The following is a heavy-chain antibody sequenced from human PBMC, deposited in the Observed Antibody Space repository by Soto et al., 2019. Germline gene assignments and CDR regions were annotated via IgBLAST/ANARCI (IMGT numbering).Heavy chain of an antibody. CDR1: GGSVSSNNYY. J-gene: IGHJ2*01. CDR3: ARDGFRSSYFDL. CDR2: ISYSGST. D-gene: IGHD6-13*01. V-gene: IGHV4-61*01. Sequence: QVQLQESGPGLVKPSETLSLTCTVSGGSVSSNNYYWSWIRQPPGKGLEWIGYISYSGSTNYNPSLKSRVNISLDTSKKQFSLRLSSVTAADTAVYYCARDGFRSSYFDLWGRGTLVTVSS.